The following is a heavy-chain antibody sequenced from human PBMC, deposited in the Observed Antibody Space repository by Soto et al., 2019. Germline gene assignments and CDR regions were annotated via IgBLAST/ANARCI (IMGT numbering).Heavy chain of an antibody. CDR3: ATVKARLYRHYYFEY. CDR1: GGSISISNW. CDR2: IYHSGST. V-gene: IGHV4-4*02. D-gene: IGHD2-15*01. J-gene: IGHJ4*02. Sequence: PSQTQPLTYAVSGGSISISNWWSWVRQPPGKGLEWIGEIYHSGSTNYNPSLKSRVTMSMDTSKNLFSLRRRSLTAADTAVYFCATVKARLYRHYYFEYWGKGTPVTVTS.